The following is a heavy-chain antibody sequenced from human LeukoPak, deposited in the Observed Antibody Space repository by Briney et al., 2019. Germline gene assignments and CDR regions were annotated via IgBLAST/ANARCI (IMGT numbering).Heavy chain of an antibody. CDR1: GFTFSSYA. CDR2: VSHDERSK. D-gene: IGHD3-10*01. J-gene: IGHJ4*02. Sequence: GGSLRLSCSTSGFTFSSYAMHWVRQAPGKGLEWVTYVSHDERSKYYADSVKGRFTISRDNSKNTLYLQMNSLRAEDTAVYYCARGVYYYGSGSYYTKWGQGTLVTVSS. V-gene: IGHV3-30*02. CDR3: ARGVYYYGSGSYYTK.